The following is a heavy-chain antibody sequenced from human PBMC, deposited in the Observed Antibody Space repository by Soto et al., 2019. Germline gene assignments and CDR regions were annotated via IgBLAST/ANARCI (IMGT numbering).Heavy chain of an antibody. V-gene: IGHV1-3*01. CDR2: INAGNVNT. D-gene: IGHD1-7*01. Sequence: QVQLVQSGAEVKKPGASVKVSCKASGYTFTSYAMHWVRQAPGQRLEWMGWINAGNVNTKYSQKFQGRVTITWDTSASPAHMELSSLRSEDTAVYYCARSTIIRYNWNSNLYGMDVWGQGTTVTVSS. CDR3: ARSTIIRYNWNSNLYGMDV. CDR1: GYTFTSYA. J-gene: IGHJ6*02.